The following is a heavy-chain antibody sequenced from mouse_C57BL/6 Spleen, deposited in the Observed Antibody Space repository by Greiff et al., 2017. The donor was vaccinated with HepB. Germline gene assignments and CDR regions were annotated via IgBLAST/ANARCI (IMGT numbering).Heavy chain of an antibody. J-gene: IGHJ1*03. CDR1: GFTFSSYA. D-gene: IGHD2-4*01. V-gene: IGHV5-4*01. CDR2: ISDGGSYT. CDR3: ARDRGIRWYFDV. Sequence: DVKLVESGGGLVKPGGSLKLSCAASGFTFSSYAMSWVRQTPEKRLEWVATISDGGSYTYYPNNVKGRFTISRDNAKNNRYLQMSHLKSEDTAMYDCARDRGIRWYFDVWGTGTTVTVSS.